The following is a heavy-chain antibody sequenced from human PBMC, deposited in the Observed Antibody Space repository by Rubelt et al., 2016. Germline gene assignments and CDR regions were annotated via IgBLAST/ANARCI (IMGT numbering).Heavy chain of an antibody. CDR3: ARDITIFGVVGDAPDY. CDR2: ISYDGSNK. V-gene: IGHV3-30*04. J-gene: IGHJ4*02. Sequence: GEGLEWVAVISYDGSNKYYADSVKGRFTISRDNSKNTLYLQMNSLRAEDTAVYYCARDITIFGVVGDAPDYWGQGTLVTVSS. D-gene: IGHD3-3*01.